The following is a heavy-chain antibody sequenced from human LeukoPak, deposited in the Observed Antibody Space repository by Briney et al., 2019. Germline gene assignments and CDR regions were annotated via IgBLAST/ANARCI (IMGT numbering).Heavy chain of an antibody. D-gene: IGHD6-13*01. Sequence: GGSLRLSCAASGFTFSSYEMNWVRQAPGKGLDWVSYISSSGSTIYYADSVKGRFTISRDNAKNSLYLQMNSLRAEDTAVYYCARVSSSSSWYSTTTEYYFDYWGQGTLVTVSS. J-gene: IGHJ4*02. CDR2: ISSSGSTI. V-gene: IGHV3-48*03. CDR3: ARVSSSSSWYSTTTEYYFDY. CDR1: GFTFSSYE.